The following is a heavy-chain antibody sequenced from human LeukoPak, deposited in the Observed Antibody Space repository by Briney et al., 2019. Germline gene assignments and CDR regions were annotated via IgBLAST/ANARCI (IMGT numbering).Heavy chain of an antibody. CDR3: ARGWRGTMVRGVINYYYMDV. V-gene: IGHV1-2*02. D-gene: IGHD3-10*01. CDR1: GYTFTGYY. J-gene: IGHJ6*03. Sequence: GASVKVSCKTSGYTFTGYYMHWVRQAPGQGLEWMGWINPNSGGTNYAQKFQGRVTITRNTSISTAYMELSSLRSEDTAVYYCARGWRGTMVRGVINYYYMDVWGKGTTVTVSS. CDR2: INPNSGGT.